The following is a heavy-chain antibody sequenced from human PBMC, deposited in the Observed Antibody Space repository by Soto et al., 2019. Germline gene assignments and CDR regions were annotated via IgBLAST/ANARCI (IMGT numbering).Heavy chain of an antibody. CDR1: GGTFSSYA. J-gene: IGHJ6*03. D-gene: IGHD3-10*01. V-gene: IGHV1-69*13. CDR2: IIPIFGTA. Sequence: ASVKVSCKASGGTFSSYAISWVRQAPGQGLEWMGGIIPIFGTANYAQKFQGRVTITADESTSTAYMELSSLRSEDTAVYYCARGDSQGSGSYYYYYYMDVWGKGTTVTVSS. CDR3: ARGDSQGSGSYYYYYYMDV.